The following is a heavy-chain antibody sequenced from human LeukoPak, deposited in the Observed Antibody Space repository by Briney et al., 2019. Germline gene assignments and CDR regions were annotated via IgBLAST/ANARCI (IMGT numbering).Heavy chain of an antibody. V-gene: IGHV4-30-4*01. CDR3: ARPYYYDSRIDP. CDR1: GGSISSGDYY. CDR2: MYYSGST. J-gene: IGHJ5*02. D-gene: IGHD3-22*01. Sequence: SQTLSLTCTVSGGSISSGDYYWSWIRQPPGKGLEWVAYMYYSGSTYYNPSLKSRVTMSADTSKNQLSLKLSSVTAADTAVYYCARPYYYDSRIDPWGQGILVTVSS.